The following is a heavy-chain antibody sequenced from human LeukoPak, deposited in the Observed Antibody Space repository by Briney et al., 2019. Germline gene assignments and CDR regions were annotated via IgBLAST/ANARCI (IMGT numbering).Heavy chain of an antibody. V-gene: IGHV3-23*01. J-gene: IGHJ6*03. CDR1: GFTFSSYA. CDR3: AKGLIAVAGTRFAGGYMDV. D-gene: IGHD6-19*01. Sequence: PGGSLRLSCAASGFTFSSYAMSWVRQAPGKGLEWVSSISGSGVSTCYADSVQGRFTISRDNSKSALYLQMNSLRAEDTAVYYCAKGLIAVAGTRFAGGYMDVWGKGTTVTVSS. CDR2: ISGSGVST.